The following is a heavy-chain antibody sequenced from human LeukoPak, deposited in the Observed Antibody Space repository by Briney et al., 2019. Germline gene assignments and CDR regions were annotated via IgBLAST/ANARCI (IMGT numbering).Heavy chain of an antibody. CDR3: AREILESYDSSGSNAFDI. V-gene: IGHV4-31*03. J-gene: IGHJ3*02. CDR2: IYYSGST. D-gene: IGHD3-22*01. Sequence: SQTLSLTCTVSGGSISSGGYYWSWIRQHPGKGLEWIGYIYYSGSTYYNPSLKSRVTISVDTSKNQFSLKLSSVTAADTAVYYCAREILESYDSSGSNAFDIWGQGTMVTVPS. CDR1: GGSISSGGYY.